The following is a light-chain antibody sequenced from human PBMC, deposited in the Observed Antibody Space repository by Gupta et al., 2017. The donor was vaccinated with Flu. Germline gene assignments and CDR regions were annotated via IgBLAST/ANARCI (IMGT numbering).Light chain of an antibody. CDR2: GAS. CDR1: QSVRSNY. Sequence: GTLSLSPGERATLSCRASQSVRSNYLAWYQQRPGQAPRLLIYGASKRASGIPDRFSGGGSETDFTLAISRLEPEDFAVFYCQQYGASPFTFGQGTKLEI. J-gene: IGKJ2*01. CDR3: QQYGASPFT. V-gene: IGKV3-20*01.